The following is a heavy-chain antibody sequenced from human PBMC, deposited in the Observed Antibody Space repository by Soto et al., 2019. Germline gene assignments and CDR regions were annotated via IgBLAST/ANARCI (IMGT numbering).Heavy chain of an antibody. CDR3: ARARFGYSYGFSVDY. CDR1: CGSISSYY. V-gene: IGHV4-59*01. Sequence: SETLSLTCTVSCGSISSYYWSWIRQPPGKGLEWIGYIYYSGSTNYNPSLKSRVTISVDTSKNQFSLKLSSVTAADTAVYYCARARFGYSYGFSVDYWGQGTLVTVSS. J-gene: IGHJ4*02. D-gene: IGHD5-18*01. CDR2: IYYSGST.